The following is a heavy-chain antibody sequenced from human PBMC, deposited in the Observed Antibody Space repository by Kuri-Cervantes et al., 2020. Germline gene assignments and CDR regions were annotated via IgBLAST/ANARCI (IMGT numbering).Heavy chain of an antibody. Sequence: SQTLSLTCAVYGGSFSGYYWSWMRQPPGKGLEWIWEINHSGSTNYNPSLKSRVTISVDTSKNQFSLKLSSVTAADTAVYYCARFSDAFDILGQGTMVTVSS. V-gene: IGHV4-34*01. CDR1: GGSFSGYY. D-gene: IGHD3-3*01. J-gene: IGHJ3*02. CDR3: ARFSDAFDI. CDR2: INHSGST.